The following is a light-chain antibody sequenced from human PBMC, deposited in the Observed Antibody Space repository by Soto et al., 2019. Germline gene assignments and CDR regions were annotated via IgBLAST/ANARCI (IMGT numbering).Light chain of an antibody. V-gene: IGLV1-44*01. CDR3: QSYDNSLSGSRV. J-gene: IGLJ3*02. Sequence: QSVLTQPPSASGTPGQRVTISCSGSNSNIGSNTVNWYQQLPGTAPKLLIYYDNLRPSGVPDRISGSKSGTSASLAISGLQSDDEADYYCQSYDNSLSGSRVFGGGTQLTVL. CDR1: NSNIGSNT. CDR2: YDN.